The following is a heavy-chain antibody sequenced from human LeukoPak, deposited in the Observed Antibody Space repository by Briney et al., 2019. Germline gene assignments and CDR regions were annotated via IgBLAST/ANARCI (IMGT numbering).Heavy chain of an antibody. J-gene: IGHJ3*02. CDR2: IYTSGST. CDR3: ARQQWLQRTFDI. Sequence: SETLSLTCTVSGGSISSYYWSWIRQPAGKGLEWIGRIYTSGSTNYNPSLKSRVTISVDTSKNQFSLKLSSVTAADTAVYYCARQQWLQRTFDIWGQGTMVAVSS. D-gene: IGHD6-19*01. V-gene: IGHV4-4*07. CDR1: GGSISSYY.